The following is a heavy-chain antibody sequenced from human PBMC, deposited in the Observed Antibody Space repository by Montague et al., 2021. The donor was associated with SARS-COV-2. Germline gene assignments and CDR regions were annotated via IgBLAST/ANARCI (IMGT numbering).Heavy chain of an antibody. CDR2: IDQRGSS. V-gene: IGHV4-34*01. CDR1: GGSFSDYY. J-gene: IGHJ4*02. D-gene: IGHD1-26*01. Sequence: SETLSLTCAIYGGSFSDYYWTWIRQPPGKGLERIGEIDQRGSSNSNPSLKCRVIISVETSKNQFSLTLASVTAADTAVYYCARGTDRDRYSGGYFELYFDHWGQGTLVAVSS. CDR3: ARGTDRDRYSGGYFELYFDH.